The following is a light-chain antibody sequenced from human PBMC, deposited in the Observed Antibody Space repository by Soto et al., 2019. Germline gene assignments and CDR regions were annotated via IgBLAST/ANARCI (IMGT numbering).Light chain of an antibody. CDR1: SNDVGRYNL. V-gene: IGLV2-23*01. Sequence: QSALTQPDSVSGSPEQSITISCTGTSNDVGRYNLVSWYQQHPGKAPKVMIYEATKRPSGVSNRFSGSKSGNTASLTISGLQAEDEADYYCCAYAGSGSVVFGGGTKVTVL. J-gene: IGLJ2*01. CDR2: EAT. CDR3: CAYAGSGSVV.